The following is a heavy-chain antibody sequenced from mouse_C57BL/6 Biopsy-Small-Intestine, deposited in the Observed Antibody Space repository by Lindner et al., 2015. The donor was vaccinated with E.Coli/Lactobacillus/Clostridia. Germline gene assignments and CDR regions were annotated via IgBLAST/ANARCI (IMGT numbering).Heavy chain of an antibody. V-gene: IGHV1-82*01. CDR2: IYPGDGDT. D-gene: IGHD1-1*01. CDR1: GYTFTEYT. Sequence: VQLQESGAELVKPGASMKLSCKASGYTFTEYTIHWVKQRPGKGLEWIGRIYPGDGDTNYNGKFKGKATLTADKSSSTAYMQLSSLTSEDSAVYFCIRGDYYGSRFYFDHWGQGTTLTVSS. J-gene: IGHJ2*01. CDR3: IRGDYYGSRFYFDH.